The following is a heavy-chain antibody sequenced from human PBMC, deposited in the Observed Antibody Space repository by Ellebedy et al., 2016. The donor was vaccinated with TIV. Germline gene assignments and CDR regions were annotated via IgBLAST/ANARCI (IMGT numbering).Heavy chain of an antibody. CDR1: GYSFSDYF. D-gene: IGHD3-10*02. CDR2: VNPIDSNT. V-gene: IGHV1-46*01. J-gene: IGHJ6*02. Sequence: AASVTVSCKASGYSFSDYFLHWVRQAPGQGLEWMGIVNPIDSNTYYAQKFQGRVTMAWDTSTSTVSMDLGSLRSDDTAVYYCAREHVDTGYYYYGMDVWGQGTTVTVSS. CDR3: AREHVDTGYYYYGMDV.